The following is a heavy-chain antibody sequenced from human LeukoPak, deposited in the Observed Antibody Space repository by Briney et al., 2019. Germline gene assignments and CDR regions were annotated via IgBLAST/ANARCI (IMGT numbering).Heavy chain of an antibody. V-gene: IGHV1-24*01. D-gene: IGHD3-10*01. J-gene: IGHJ4*02. CDR1: GYTLTELS. CDR3: ARGAEGLLWFGELSPHVDY. Sequence: EASVKVSCKVSGYTLTELSMHWVRQAPGKGLEWMGGFDPEDGETIYAQKFQGRVTMTEDTSTDTAYMELSSLRSEDTAVYYCARGAEGLLWFGELSPHVDYWGQGTLVTVSS. CDR2: FDPEDGET.